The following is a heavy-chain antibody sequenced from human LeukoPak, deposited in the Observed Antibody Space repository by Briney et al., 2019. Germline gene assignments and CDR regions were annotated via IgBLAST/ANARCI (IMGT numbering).Heavy chain of an antibody. Sequence: ASVKVSCKASGYTFTSYYMHWVRQAPGQGLEWMGIINPSGGSTSYAQKFQGRVTMTRDTSTSTVYMELSSLRSDDTAVYYCARVGRYYDSTGSLDYWGQGTLVTVSS. V-gene: IGHV1-46*01. CDR2: INPSGGST. D-gene: IGHD3-22*01. J-gene: IGHJ4*02. CDR1: GYTFTSYY. CDR3: ARVGRYYDSTGSLDY.